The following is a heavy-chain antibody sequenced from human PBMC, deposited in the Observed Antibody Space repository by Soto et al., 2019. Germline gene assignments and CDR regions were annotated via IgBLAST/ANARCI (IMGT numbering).Heavy chain of an antibody. V-gene: IGHV1-2*02. Sequence: ASVKVSCKASGYTFTGDYLHWVRKAPGQGLEWMGWIDPNSGDIKSAEKFQGRVIMTRETSINTAYMELSRLRSDDTAVYYCARAVAAIPTHPKFGFWGQGTQVTVSS. D-gene: IGHD2-15*01. CDR2: IDPNSGDI. J-gene: IGHJ4*02. CDR3: ARAVAAIPTHPKFGF. CDR1: GYTFTGDY.